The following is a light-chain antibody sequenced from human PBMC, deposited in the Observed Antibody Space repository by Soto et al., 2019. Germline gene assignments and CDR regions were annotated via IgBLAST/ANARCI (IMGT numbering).Light chain of an antibody. CDR1: QTISGW. CDR3: QQYADYSWT. J-gene: IGKJ1*01. CDR2: GVS. V-gene: IGKV1-5*03. Sequence: DIQMTQSPSTLSASVGDRVTITCRASQTISGWLAWFQQKPGKAPNLLIYGVSSVESGVPSRFSGSGSGTTFTLTISNLQPDDFATDYCQQYADYSWTFGQGTKVESK.